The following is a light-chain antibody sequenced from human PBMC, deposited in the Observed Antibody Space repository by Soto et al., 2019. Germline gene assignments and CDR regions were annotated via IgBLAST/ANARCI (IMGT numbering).Light chain of an antibody. Sequence: DIVMTQSPLSLPVTPGEPASISCRSSQSLQHSNGYNYLDWYLQKPGQSPQLLIYLGSNRASGVPDRFSGSGSGTDFTLKISRVEAEDVGVYYCMQPLETPWTFGQGTKVEIK. CDR3: MQPLETPWT. V-gene: IGKV2-28*01. J-gene: IGKJ1*01. CDR1: QSLQHSNGYNY. CDR2: LGS.